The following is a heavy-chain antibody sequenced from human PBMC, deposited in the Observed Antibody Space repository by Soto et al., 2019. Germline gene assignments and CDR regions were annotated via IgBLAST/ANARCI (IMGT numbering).Heavy chain of an antibody. J-gene: IGHJ6*02. D-gene: IGHD3-16*01. CDR1: GYKFITYG. Sequence: ASVKVSCKXSGYKFITYGITWVRQAPGQGLEWMGGISTYSGNTDYAQSLQDRVTMTTDTSTSTVYMELGSLRSDDTAVYYCARGLGTNGLDVWGQGTAVTVSS. V-gene: IGHV1-18*04. CDR3: ARGLGTNGLDV. CDR2: ISTYSGNT.